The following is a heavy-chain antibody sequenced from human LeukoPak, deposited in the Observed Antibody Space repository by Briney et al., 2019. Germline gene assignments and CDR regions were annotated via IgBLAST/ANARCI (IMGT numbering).Heavy chain of an antibody. CDR2: ISSDGNNK. J-gene: IGHJ4*02. V-gene: IGHV3-30*04. CDR3: ARGTVAVGVDHFDS. D-gene: IGHD6-19*01. CDR1: GFNFRTYA. Sequence: PGGSLRLSCAASGFNFRTYAMHWVRQPPGKGLEWAAVISSDGNNKYYGNSVKSGFSISRDNSKNTLYLQMISLRPEDTAVYYCARGTVAVGVDHFDSWGQGTLVTVSS.